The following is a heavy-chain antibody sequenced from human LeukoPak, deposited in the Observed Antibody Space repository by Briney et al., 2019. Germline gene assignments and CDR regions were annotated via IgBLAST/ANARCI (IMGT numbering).Heavy chain of an antibody. CDR2: INTDTGNP. J-gene: IGHJ6*04. V-gene: IGHV7-4-1*02. CDR1: GYTFTGYY. D-gene: IGHD3-10*01. Sequence: GASVKVSCKASGYTFTGYYMHWVRQAPGQGLEWMGWINTDTGNPTYAQGFTGRFVFSLDTSVSTAYLQISSLKTEDTAVYYCARRSMVQHLDVWGKGTTVTVSS. CDR3: ARRSMVQHLDV.